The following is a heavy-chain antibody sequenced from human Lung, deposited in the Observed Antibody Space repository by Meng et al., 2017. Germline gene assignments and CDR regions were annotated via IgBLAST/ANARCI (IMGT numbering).Heavy chain of an antibody. J-gene: IGHJ4*02. CDR2: IIPILERA. D-gene: IGHD3-16*01. Sequence: QVQLVQSGAEVKKPGSSVKVACTASGVTVRRYSFSWVRQAPGQGLEWMERIIPILERANYAQKFQGRVTITADISTTTAYMEMRSLRSEDTAVYYCASAMGNYVPATNEWTPSYFDYWGRGTLVTVSS. V-gene: IGHV1-69*02. CDR3: ASAMGNYVPATNEWTPSYFDY. CDR1: GVTVRRYS.